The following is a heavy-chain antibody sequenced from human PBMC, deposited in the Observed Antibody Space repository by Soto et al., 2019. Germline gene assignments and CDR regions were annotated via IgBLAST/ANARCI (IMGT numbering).Heavy chain of an antibody. J-gene: IGHJ4*02. Sequence: EVQLVESGGGLVKPGESLRLSCAASGFTFSNAWMNWVRQAPGKGLEWVGRIKSKTDGGTTDYAAPVKGRFTISRDDSKNTLYLQMNSLKTEDTAVYYCTTQGVVYCSVGSCYLVDYWGQGTLVTVSS. CDR1: GFTFSNAW. CDR3: TTQGVVYCSVGSCYLVDY. D-gene: IGHD2-15*01. V-gene: IGHV3-15*07. CDR2: IKSKTDGGTT.